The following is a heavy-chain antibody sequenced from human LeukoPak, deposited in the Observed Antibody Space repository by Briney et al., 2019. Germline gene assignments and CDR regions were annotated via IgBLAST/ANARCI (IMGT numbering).Heavy chain of an antibody. V-gene: IGHV4-39*01. Sequence: SETLSLTCTVSGGSISSSSYYWGWIRQPPGKGLEWIGSIYYSGSTYYNPSLKSRVTISGDTSKNQFSLKLGSVTAADTAVYYCARQGRGYSYGYGGLFAFDIWGQGTMVTVSS. J-gene: IGHJ3*02. CDR1: GGSISSSSYY. D-gene: IGHD5-18*01. CDR2: IYYSGST. CDR3: ARQGRGYSYGYGGLFAFDI.